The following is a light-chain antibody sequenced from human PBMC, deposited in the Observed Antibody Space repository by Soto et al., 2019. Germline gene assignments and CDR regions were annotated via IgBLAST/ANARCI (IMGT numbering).Light chain of an antibody. V-gene: IGKV3-11*01. CDR1: QGVTSY. CDR2: DAS. J-gene: IGKJ4*01. Sequence: EIVLTQSPATLSLSPGERATLSCRASQGVTSYLAWYQQKPGQAPRLLIYDASTRATGIPARFSGSGSGTDFTLTISLLEPDDVAVYYQQQSSDWLTFGGGTKVEIK. CDR3: QQSSDWLT.